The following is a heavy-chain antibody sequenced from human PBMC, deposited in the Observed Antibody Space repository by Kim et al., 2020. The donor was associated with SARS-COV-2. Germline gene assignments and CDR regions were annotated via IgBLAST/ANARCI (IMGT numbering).Heavy chain of an antibody. D-gene: IGHD6-25*01. CDR3: AKDHGSSGWPTFDY. Sequence: GGSLRLSCSASGFIFGNYAMSWVRQAPGKGPEWVASVNNGGNAYYGDSAKGRFSISRDNAKNTLDLQLNNLRAEDMALYYCAKDHGSSGWPTFDYWGQGTQVTVSS. J-gene: IGHJ4*02. CDR1: GFIFGNYA. V-gene: IGHV3-23*01. CDR2: VNNGGNA.